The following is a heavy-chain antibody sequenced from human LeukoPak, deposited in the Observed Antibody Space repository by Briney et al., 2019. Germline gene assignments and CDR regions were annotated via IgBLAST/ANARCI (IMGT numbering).Heavy chain of an antibody. CDR2: ISGSGGAT. D-gene: IGHD6-19*01. CDR3: ARGFLAAVAGPTSLIDY. CDR1: GFTFSSYV. J-gene: IGHJ4*02. V-gene: IGHV3-23*01. Sequence: GGSLRLSCAASGFTFSSYVMSWVRQAPGKGLEWVSSISGSGGATNYADSVKGRFTISRDNAKNSLYLQMNSLRAEDTAVYYCARGFLAAVAGPTSLIDYWGQGTLVTVSS.